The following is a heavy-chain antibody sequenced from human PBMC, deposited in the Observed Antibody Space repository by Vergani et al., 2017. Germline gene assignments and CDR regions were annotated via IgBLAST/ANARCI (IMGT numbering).Heavy chain of an antibody. V-gene: IGHV3-23*01. CDR3: ARDGGAYCTNGVCYVFDY. D-gene: IGHD2-8*01. CDR1: GFTFSSYA. J-gene: IGHJ4*02. CDR2: ISGSGGST. Sequence: EVQLLESGGGLVQPGGSLRLSCAASGFTFSSYAMSWVRQAPGKGLEWVSAISGSGGSTYYADSVKGRFTISRDNSKNTLYLQMNSLRAEDTAVYYCARDGGAYCTNGVCYVFDYWGQGTLVTVSS.